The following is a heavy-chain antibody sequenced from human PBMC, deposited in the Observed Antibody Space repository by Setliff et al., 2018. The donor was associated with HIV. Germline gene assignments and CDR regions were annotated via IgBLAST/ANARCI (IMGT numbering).Heavy chain of an antibody. J-gene: IGHJ4*02. V-gene: IGHV3-48*04. D-gene: IGHD3-9*01. CDR3: ARGYDILTGTY. CDR1: GFTFSRYS. CDR2: IWTSSRI. Sequence: GGSLRLSCTASGFTFSRYSMNWVRQAPGKGLEWFSNIWTSSRISYGASVKGRFTISRDNSKNTVYLQMSSLRAEGTAVYYCARGYDILTGTYWGQGTLVTVS.